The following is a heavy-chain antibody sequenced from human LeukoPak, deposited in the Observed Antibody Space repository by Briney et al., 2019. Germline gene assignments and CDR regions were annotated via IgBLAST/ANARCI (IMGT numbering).Heavy chain of an antibody. CDR3: ARGFGLMVRGVTQRYWYFDL. V-gene: IGHV4-34*01. D-gene: IGHD3-10*01. Sequence: PSETLSLTCAVYGGSFSGYYWSWIRQPPGKGLEWIGEINHSGSTNYNPSLKSRVTISVDTSKNQFSLKLSSVTAADTAVYYCARGFGLMVRGVTQRYWYFDLWGRGTLVTVSS. CDR2: INHSGST. CDR1: GGSFSGYY. J-gene: IGHJ2*01.